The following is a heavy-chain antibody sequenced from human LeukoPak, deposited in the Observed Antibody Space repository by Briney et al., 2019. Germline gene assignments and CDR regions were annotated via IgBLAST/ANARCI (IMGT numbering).Heavy chain of an antibody. Sequence: SQTLSLTCDISGDSVSRNNAAWHWIRQSPTRGLEWLGRTYYRSKFHNDYALSVQSRITITPDTSKNRVTLQLTSVAPEDTAVYYCVRGLWSNHFYFDYWDQGALVTVSS. CDR3: VRGLWSNHFYFDY. D-gene: IGHD1-14*01. CDR2: TYYRSKFHN. CDR1: GDSVSRNNAA. J-gene: IGHJ4*02. V-gene: IGHV6-1*01.